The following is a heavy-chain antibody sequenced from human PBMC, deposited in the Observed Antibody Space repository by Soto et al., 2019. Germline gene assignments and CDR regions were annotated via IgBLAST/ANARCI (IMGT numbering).Heavy chain of an antibody. Sequence: PSETLSLTWSVSGGSMSSNYWSWIRQSPDKGLEWLGYVFYGGTDYNPSLGSRVSMSVETSKSQFSLKLTSVTVADTAVYYCASYRGALYFDSWGPGILVTVSS. J-gene: IGHJ4*02. D-gene: IGHD3-16*01. V-gene: IGHV4-59*01. CDR2: VFYGGT. CDR1: GGSMSSNY. CDR3: ASYRGALYFDS.